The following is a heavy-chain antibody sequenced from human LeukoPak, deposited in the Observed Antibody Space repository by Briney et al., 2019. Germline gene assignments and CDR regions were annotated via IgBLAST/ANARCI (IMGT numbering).Heavy chain of an antibody. CDR2: IKQDGSEK. D-gene: IGHD1-1*01. CDR3: AGDRPLNWNAFDY. Sequence: PGGSLRLSCAASGFTFSSYWMSWVRQAPGKGLEWVANIKQDGSEKYYVDSVKGRFTISRDNAKNSLYLQMNSLRAEDTAVYYCAGDRPLNWNAFDYWGQGTLVTVSS. CDR1: GFTFSSYW. J-gene: IGHJ4*02. V-gene: IGHV3-7*03.